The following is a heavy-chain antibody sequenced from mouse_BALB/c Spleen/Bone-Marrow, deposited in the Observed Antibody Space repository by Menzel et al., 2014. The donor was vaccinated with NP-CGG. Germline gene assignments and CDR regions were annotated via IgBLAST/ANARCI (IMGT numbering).Heavy chain of an antibody. CDR3: SRDHYYAMDY. CDR1: WFTFTDYY. Sequence: EVKLEESGGGLVQPGGSLRLSCATSWFTFTDYYMSWVRQPPGKALEWLGFIRTKANGYTTESSVSVKGRITITRENTQSILEIEMNTLRAEDSASYCSSRDHYYAMDYWGQGTSVTVSS. CDR2: IRTKANGYTT. V-gene: IGHV7-3*02. J-gene: IGHJ4*01.